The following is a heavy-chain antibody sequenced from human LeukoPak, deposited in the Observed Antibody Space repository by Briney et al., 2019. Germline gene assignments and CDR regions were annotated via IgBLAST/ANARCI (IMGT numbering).Heavy chain of an antibody. Sequence: GGSLRLTYAASGFTFGSYAMSWVRQAPGKGLEWVSAISGSGGSTYYADSVKGRFTISRDNSKNTLYLQMNSLRAEDTDVYYCAGWELPSPYYYYGMDVWGQGTTVTVSS. CDR3: AGWELPSPYYYYGMDV. J-gene: IGHJ6*02. V-gene: IGHV3-23*01. CDR1: GFTFGSYA. CDR2: ISGSGGST. D-gene: IGHD1-26*01.